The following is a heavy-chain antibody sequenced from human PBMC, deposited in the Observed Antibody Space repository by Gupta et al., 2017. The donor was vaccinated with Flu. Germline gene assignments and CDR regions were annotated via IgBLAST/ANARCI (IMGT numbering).Heavy chain of an antibody. Sequence: EVQLVESGGGLVQPGGSLGLSCAASGFSFSDPYMDWVRQAPGKGLERVGRTRNKANSYTTEYAASVKGRFTISRDDSTNSLYLQMNSLKTEDTAVYYCARAQGYYYDSSGYYRRSSNYGIDVWGQGTTVTVSS. CDR3: ARAQGYYYDSSGYYRRSSNYGIDV. CDR1: GFSFSDPY. CDR2: TRNKANSYTT. D-gene: IGHD3-22*01. J-gene: IGHJ6*02. V-gene: IGHV3-72*01.